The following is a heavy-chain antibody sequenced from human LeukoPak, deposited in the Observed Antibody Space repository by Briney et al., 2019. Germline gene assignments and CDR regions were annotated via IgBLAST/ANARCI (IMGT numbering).Heavy chain of an antibody. CDR1: GYTFTGYY. J-gene: IGHJ5*02. CDR3: ARESGFSFGLGSSDDP. V-gene: IGHV1-2*02. D-gene: IGHD3-10*01. CDR2: INPNTGGS. Sequence: ASVKVSCKASGYTFTGYYIHWVRQAPGQGLEWMGWINPNTGGSNNAQKFQGRVTMTRDTSVNTAYMELSRLRVDDTAVYYCARESGFSFGLGSSDDPWGQGTLVTVSS.